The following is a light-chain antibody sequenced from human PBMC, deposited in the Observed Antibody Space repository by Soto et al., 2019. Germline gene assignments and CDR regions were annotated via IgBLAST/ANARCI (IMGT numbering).Light chain of an antibody. CDR1: SSDVGGYNY. CDR2: EVS. V-gene: IGLV2-8*01. Sequence: QSALTQPPSASGSPGQSVTISCTGTSSDVGGYNYVSWYQQHPGKAPKLMIYEVSKRPSGVSDRFSGSKSANTASLIISGLQAEDEADYYCCSYAGNTLVVFGGGTKVTVL. CDR3: CSYAGNTLVV. J-gene: IGLJ2*01.